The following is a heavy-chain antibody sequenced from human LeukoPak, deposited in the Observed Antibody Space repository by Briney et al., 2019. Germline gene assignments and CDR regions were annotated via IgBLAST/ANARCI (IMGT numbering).Heavy chain of an antibody. CDR1: GFTFSSYS. CDR2: ISSSSSYI. CDR3: AGIVGATTGFDY. V-gene: IGHV3-21*01. J-gene: IGHJ4*02. Sequence: GGSLRLSCAASGFTFSSYSMNWVRQAPGKGLEWVSSISSSSSYIYYADSVKGRFTISRDNAKNSLYLQMNSLRAEDTAVYYCAGIVGATTGFDYWGQGTLVTVSS. D-gene: IGHD1-26*01.